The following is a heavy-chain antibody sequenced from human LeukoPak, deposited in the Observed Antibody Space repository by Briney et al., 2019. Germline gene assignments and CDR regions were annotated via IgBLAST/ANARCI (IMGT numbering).Heavy chain of an antibody. CDR2: IYSGGST. D-gene: IGHD1-20*01. Sequence: GGSLRLSCAASGFTVSSNYMSWVRQAPGKGLEWVSVIYSGGSTYYADSVKGRFTISRDNSKNTLYPQMNSLRAEDTAVYYCARVSGNYYYGMDIWGQGTTVTVSS. V-gene: IGHV3-53*01. J-gene: IGHJ6*02. CDR3: ARVSGNYYYGMDI. CDR1: GFTVSSNY.